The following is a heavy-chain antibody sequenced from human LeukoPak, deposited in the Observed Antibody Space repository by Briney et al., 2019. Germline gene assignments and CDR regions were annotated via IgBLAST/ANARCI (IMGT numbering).Heavy chain of an antibody. D-gene: IGHD1-1*01. V-gene: IGHV4-4*09. CDR3: AGTQGAGYFDY. J-gene: IGHJ4*02. CDR2: IYTSGST. CDR1: DGSISNYY. Sequence: LETLSLTCTVSDGSISNYYWNWLRQPPGKGLEWIGYIYTSGSTNYNPSLKSRATISVDTSENQFSLKLSSVTAADTAVYYCAGTQGAGYFDYWGQGTLVTVSS.